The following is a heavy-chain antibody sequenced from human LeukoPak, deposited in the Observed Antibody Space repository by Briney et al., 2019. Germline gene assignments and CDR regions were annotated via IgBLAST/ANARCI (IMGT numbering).Heavy chain of an antibody. D-gene: IGHD3-10*01. CDR3: ARVRVVRGGMGYYFDY. CDR2: ISSSGSTI. V-gene: IGHV3-11*01. J-gene: IGHJ4*02. CDR1: GFTFSKYY. Sequence: GGSLRLSCAASGFTFSKYYMSWISQAPGKRLEWVSYISSSGSTIYYADSVKGRFTISRDNAKNSLYLQMNSLRAEDTAVYYCARVRVVRGGMGYYFDYWGQGTLVTVSS.